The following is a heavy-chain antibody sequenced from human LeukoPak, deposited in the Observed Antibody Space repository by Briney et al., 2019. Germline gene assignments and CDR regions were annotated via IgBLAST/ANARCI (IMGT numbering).Heavy chain of an antibody. CDR3: ARGVDYYGV. J-gene: IGHJ4*02. CDR1: GGSISSADYY. CDR2: INHSGGT. D-gene: IGHD3-10*01. V-gene: IGHV4-34*01. Sequence: SETLSLTCTVSGGSISSADYYWNCIRQPPVKGLEWIGEINHSGGTNYNPSLKSRVTISVDTSKKQFSLKLSSVTAADTAVYYCARGVDYYGVWGQGTLVTVSS.